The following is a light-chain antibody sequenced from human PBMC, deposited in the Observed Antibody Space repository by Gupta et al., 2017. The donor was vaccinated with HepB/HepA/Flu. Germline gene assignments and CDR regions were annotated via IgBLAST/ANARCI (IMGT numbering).Light chain of an antibody. J-gene: IGLJ3*02. Sequence: QSVLTQPPSASGTPGQRVTISCSGSTSNIGSHYVYWYQQLPGTAPKLLIYSDVQRPSGVPGRFSGSKSGTSASLAISGLQSEDEADYYCASWDNSLRGWVFGGGTKLTVV. CDR3: ASWDNSLRGWV. CDR2: SDV. CDR1: TSNIGSHY. V-gene: IGLV1-47*02.